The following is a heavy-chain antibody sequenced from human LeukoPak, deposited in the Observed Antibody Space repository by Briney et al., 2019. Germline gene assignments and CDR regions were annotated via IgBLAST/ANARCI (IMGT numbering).Heavy chain of an antibody. CDR2: IGNKPDRPTI. J-gene: IGHJ3*02. CDR3: ARDLPGYSYRGRDAFDI. CDR1: GLTFRDHY. V-gene: IGHV3-72*01. Sequence: GGSLRLSCAVSGLTFRDHYMDWVRQAPGKGLEWVARIGNKPDRPTIEYAASVKGRFTISRDNAKNSLYLQMNSLRAEDTAVYYCARDLPGYSYRGRDAFDIWGQGTMVTVSS. D-gene: IGHD5-18*01.